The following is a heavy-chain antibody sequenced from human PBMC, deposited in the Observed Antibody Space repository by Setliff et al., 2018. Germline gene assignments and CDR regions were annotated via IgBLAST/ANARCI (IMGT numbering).Heavy chain of an antibody. Sequence: PGESLKISYKGSGYSFTSYWIGWVRQMPGKGLEWMGIIYPGDSDTRYSPSFQGQVTISADKSISTAYLQWSSLKASDTAMYYCARVYAAVVGYYYYYMDVWGKGTTVTVSS. CDR3: ARVYAAVVGYYYYYMDV. J-gene: IGHJ6*03. CDR1: GYSFTSYW. V-gene: IGHV5-51*01. D-gene: IGHD6-19*01. CDR2: IYPGDSDT.